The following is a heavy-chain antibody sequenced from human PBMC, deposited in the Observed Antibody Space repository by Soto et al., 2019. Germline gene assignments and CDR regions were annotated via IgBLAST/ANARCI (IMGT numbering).Heavy chain of an antibody. J-gene: IGHJ4*02. D-gene: IGHD3-16*01. Sequence: GGSLRLSCAASGFNVNTDYMNWVRQTPGKGLEWVSFIYNGESTHYADSVRGRFTISSDKSKNTLYLQMNSLRVEDTAVYYCARDGRGLGKLSLFEYWGQGTLVTVSS. CDR3: ARDGRGLGKLSLFEY. CDR1: GFNVNTDY. CDR2: IYNGEST. V-gene: IGHV3-53*01.